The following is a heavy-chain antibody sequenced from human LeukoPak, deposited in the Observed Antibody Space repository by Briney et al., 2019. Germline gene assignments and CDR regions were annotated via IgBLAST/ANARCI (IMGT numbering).Heavy chain of an antibody. V-gene: IGHV3-48*04. CDR3: ARDFRYAFDN. J-gene: IGHJ4*02. CDR2: IGISSGNT. CDR1: GFTFSDYS. D-gene: IGHD5-12*01. Sequence: PGESLRLSCAASGFTFSDYSMNWVRQAPGKGLEWISYIGISSGNTKYADSVKGRFTISGDSAKNSVYLQMNSLRVEDTAVYYCARDFRYAFDNWGQGTLVTVSS.